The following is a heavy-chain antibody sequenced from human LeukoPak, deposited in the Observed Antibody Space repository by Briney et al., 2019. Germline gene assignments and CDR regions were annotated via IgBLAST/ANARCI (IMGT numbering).Heavy chain of an antibody. V-gene: IGHV3-64D*09. D-gene: IGHD6-19*01. J-gene: IGHJ4*02. CDR2: ISSNGGST. CDR3: VIGTSGWYPMVPFDY. Sequence: GGSLRLSCSASGFTFSSYAMHWVRQAPGKGLEYVSAISSNGGSTYYADSVKGRFTISRDNTNNTLYLQMSSLRAEDTSVYYCVIGTSGWYPMVPFDYWGQGTLVTVSS. CDR1: GFTFSSYA.